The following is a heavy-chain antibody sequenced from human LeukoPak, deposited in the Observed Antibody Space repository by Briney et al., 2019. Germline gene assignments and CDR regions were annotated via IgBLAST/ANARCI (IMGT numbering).Heavy chain of an antibody. J-gene: IGHJ4*02. CDR3: ARDVGGGDTFDY. D-gene: IGHD2-21*02. CDR2: ISYDGSDK. V-gene: IGHV3-30*03. Sequence: GGSLRLSCAASGFTFSSYGMHWVRQAPGKGLEWVAVISYDGSDKYYADSVKGRFTISRDNSKNTLFLQMNSPRAEDTAMYFCARDVGGGDTFDYWGQGTLVTVSS. CDR1: GFTFSSYG.